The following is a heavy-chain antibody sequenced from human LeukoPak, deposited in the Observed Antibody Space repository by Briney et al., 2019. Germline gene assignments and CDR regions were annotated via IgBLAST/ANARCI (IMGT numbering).Heavy chain of an antibody. V-gene: IGHV3-21*01. CDR3: ARENHVPAAIPSYYFDY. Sequence: PGGSLRLSCAASGFTFSSYSMTWVRQAPGKGLEWVSSISSSSSYIYYADSVKGRFTISRDNAKNSLYLQMNSLRAEDTAVYYCARENHVPAAIPSYYFDYWGQGTLVTVSS. CDR2: ISSSSSYI. CDR1: GFTFSSYS. D-gene: IGHD2-2*02. J-gene: IGHJ4*02.